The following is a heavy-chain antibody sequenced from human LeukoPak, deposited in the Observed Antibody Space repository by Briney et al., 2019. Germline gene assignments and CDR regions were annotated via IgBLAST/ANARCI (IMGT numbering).Heavy chain of an antibody. Sequence: SETLSLTCTVSGGSISSYYWIWIRQPAGKGLEWIGRIYTRGSTNYNPSLKSRVTMSVDTSKNQFSLRLSSVTAADTAVYYCARERGRGYSYSKGFDYWGQGTLVTVSS. CDR1: GGSISSYY. D-gene: IGHD5-18*01. CDR2: IYTRGST. CDR3: ARERGRGYSYSKGFDY. J-gene: IGHJ4*02. V-gene: IGHV4-4*07.